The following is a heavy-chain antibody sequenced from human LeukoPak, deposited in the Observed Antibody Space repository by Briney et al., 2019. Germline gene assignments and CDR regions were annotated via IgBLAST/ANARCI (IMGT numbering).Heavy chain of an antibody. D-gene: IGHD6-6*01. CDR2: ISWNSGSI. J-gene: IGHJ3*02. CDR1: GFTFDDYA. Sequence: GETLRLSCAASGFTFDDYAMHWVRQAPGKGLEWVSGISWNSGSIGYADSVKGRFTISRDNAKNSLYLQMNSLRAEDTALYYCAKEGYSSSSGAFDIWGQGTMVTVSS. V-gene: IGHV3-9*01. CDR3: AKEGYSSSSGAFDI.